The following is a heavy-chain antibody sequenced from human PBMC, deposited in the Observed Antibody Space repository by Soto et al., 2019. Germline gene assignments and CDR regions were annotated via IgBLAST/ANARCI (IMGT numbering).Heavy chain of an antibody. D-gene: IGHD2-21*02. CDR3: AREREILAYCGGDCYSPIDY. V-gene: IGHV1-18*01. Sequence: QVQLVQSGAEVKKPGASVKVSCKASGYTFTSYGISWVRQAPGQGLEWMGWISAYNGNTNYAQKLQGRVTMTTDTSTSTAYMELRSLRSDDTAVYYCAREREILAYCGGDCYSPIDYWGQGTLVTVSS. J-gene: IGHJ4*02. CDR1: GYTFTSYG. CDR2: ISAYNGNT.